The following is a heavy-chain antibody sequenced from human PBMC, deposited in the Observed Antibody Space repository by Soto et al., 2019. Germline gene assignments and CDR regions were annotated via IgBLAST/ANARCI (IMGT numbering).Heavy chain of an antibody. J-gene: IGHJ2*01. CDR1: GYTFTSSG. CDR3: ARAQDYGDVPCDRRAFWYSDL. CDR2: ISAYNGNT. V-gene: IGHV1-18*01. D-gene: IGHD4-17*01. Sequence: ASVNVSCKASGYTFTSSGISWVRQAPGQGLEWMGWISAYNGNTNYAQKLQGRVTMTTDTSTSTAYMELRSLRSDDTAVYYCARAQDYGDVPCDRRAFWYSDLWGR.